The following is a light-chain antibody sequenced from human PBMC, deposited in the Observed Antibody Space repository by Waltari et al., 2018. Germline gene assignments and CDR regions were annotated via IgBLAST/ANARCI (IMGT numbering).Light chain of an antibody. J-gene: IGKJ4*01. Sequence: SCRANQIGGTNLAWYQKRPGQAPRLLIYDAFDRAAGVPARFSGSSSGVEFTLTISSLEPEDSGVYFCQQRYKWPHSFGGGTKVEI. CDR2: DAF. CDR1: QIGGTN. V-gene: IGKV3-11*01. CDR3: QQRYKWPHS.